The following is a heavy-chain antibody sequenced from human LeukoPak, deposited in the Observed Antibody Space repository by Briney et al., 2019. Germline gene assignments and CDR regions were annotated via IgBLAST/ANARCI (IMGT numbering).Heavy chain of an antibody. J-gene: IGHJ4*02. CDR1: GYIFTAYY. V-gene: IGHV1-2*02. D-gene: IGHD5-24*01. CDR2: IKADSGDT. CDR3: TRIGDGYPY. Sequence: ASVKVSCKASGYIFTAYYLHWVRQAPGQGPEWMGWIKADSGDTNHARKFQGRVTMTRDTSITTVYMELSSLTSDDTAVYYCTRIGDGYPYWGQGSLVTVSS.